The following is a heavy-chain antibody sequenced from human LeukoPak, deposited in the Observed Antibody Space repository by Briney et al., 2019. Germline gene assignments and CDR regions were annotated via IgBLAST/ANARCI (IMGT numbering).Heavy chain of an antibody. CDR3: ARGLGLGYDFWSGYGGFDY. J-gene: IGHJ4*02. CDR1: GDSISTSNSY. Sequence: SETLSLTCTVSGDSISTSNSYWGWIRQPPGKGLEWIGSIYYSGNTYYNPSLKSRVTISVDTSKNQFSLKLSSVTAADTAVYYCARGLGLGYDFWSGYGGFDYWGQGTPVTVSS. D-gene: IGHD3-3*01. CDR2: IYYSGNT. V-gene: IGHV4-39*07.